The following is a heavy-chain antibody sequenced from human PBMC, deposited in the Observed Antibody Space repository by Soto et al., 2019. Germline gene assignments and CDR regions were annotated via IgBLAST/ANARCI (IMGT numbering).Heavy chain of an antibody. CDR3: TRAHEVAWFDS. V-gene: IGHV3-21*06. CDR1: VFSVSSYT. CDR2: ITNRGTHT. Sequence: RSLRPSCTASVFSVSSYTMNWVRQAPGKGLQWVASITNRGTHTYSADSVKGRFTISRDNDKNSLYLQMNNLRAEDTATYYCTRAHEVAWFDSWGLGTLVTVSS. D-gene: IGHD2-15*01. J-gene: IGHJ5*01.